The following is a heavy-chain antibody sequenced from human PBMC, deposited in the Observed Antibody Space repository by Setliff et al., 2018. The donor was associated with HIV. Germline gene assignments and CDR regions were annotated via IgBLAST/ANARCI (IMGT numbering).Heavy chain of an antibody. Sequence: SETLSLTCTVSGGSISSYYWNWIRQPADKELAWIGRIYTSGSTNYNPSLKSPVTMSVDTSKNQFSLKLSSVTATDTAEYYCARDPERDWFASYYMDVWGKGTTVTVSS. CDR1: GGSISSYY. CDR3: ARDPERDWFASYYMDV. V-gene: IGHV4-4*07. CDR2: IYTSGST. D-gene: IGHD3-9*01. J-gene: IGHJ6*03.